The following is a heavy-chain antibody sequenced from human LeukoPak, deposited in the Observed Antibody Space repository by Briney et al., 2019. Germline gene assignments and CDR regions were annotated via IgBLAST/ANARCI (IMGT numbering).Heavy chain of an antibody. V-gene: IGHV1-69*05. CDR2: IVPIFGTT. J-gene: IGHJ4*02. Sequence: AASLKVSCKASGGTFSTFAISWVRQAPGQGLEWMAGIVPIFGTTNYAQKFQGRVTITTDESTSTAYMELRSLRSDDTAVYYCARAPGFYYYDSSGYYYWGQGTLVTVSS. D-gene: IGHD3-22*01. CDR3: ARAPGFYYYDSSGYYY. CDR1: GGTFSTFA.